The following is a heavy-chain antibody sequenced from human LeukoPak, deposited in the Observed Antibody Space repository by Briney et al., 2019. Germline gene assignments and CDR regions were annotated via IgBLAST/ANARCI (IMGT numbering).Heavy chain of an antibody. V-gene: IGHV3-7*03. CDR2: INHNGNVN. CDR3: ARGGGLDV. Sequence: QXPGKGLEWVASINHNGNVNYYVGSVKGRFTISRDNAKNSLYLQMSNLRAEDTAVYFCARGGGLDVWGQGATVTVSS. D-gene: IGHD3-16*01. J-gene: IGHJ6*02.